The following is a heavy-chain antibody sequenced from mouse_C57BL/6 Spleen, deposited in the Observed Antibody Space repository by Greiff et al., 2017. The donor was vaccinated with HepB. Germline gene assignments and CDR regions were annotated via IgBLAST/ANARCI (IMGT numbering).Heavy chain of an antibody. CDR1: GYTFTSYG. V-gene: IGHV1-81*01. Sequence: VQLQQSGAELARPGASVKLSCKASGYTFTSYGISWVKQRTGQGLEWIGEIYTRSGNTYYKEKFKGKATLAADKTSSSAYMELRSLTSTDTAVYFCARYQLRLQYYMDYWGQGTTLTVSS. D-gene: IGHD3-2*02. CDR3: ARYQLRLQYYMDY. J-gene: IGHJ2*01. CDR2: IYTRSGNT.